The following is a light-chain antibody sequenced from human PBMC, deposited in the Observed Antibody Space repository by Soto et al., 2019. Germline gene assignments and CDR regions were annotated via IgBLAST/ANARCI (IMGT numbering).Light chain of an antibody. CDR2: KDS. J-gene: IGLJ1*01. V-gene: IGLV3-25*02. CDR1: ALPKQY. Sequence: SYELTQPPSVSVSPGQTARITCSGDALPKQYAYRYQQKPGQAPVLVIYKDSERPSGIPERFSGSSSGTTVTLTISGVQAEDEADYYCQSADSSGTYVFGTGTRSPS. CDR3: QSADSSGTYV.